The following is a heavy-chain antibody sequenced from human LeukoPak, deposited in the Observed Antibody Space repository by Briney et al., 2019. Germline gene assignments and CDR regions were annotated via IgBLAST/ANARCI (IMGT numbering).Heavy chain of an antibody. CDR3: ARLSSGGSCFDY. V-gene: IGHV3-21*01. CDR1: GFTFSSYS. J-gene: IGHJ4*02. Sequence: GGSLRLSCAASGFTFSSYSMNWVRQAPGKGPEWVSSITSSSGYIYYADSMKGRFTISRDNAKNSLYLQMNSLRAEDTAVYYCARLSSGGSCFDYWGQGTLVTVSS. D-gene: IGHD2-15*01. CDR2: ITSSSGYI.